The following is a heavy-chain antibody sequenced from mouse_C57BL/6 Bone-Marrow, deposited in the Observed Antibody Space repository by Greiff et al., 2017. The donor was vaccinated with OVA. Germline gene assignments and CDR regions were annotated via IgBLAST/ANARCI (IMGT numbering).Heavy chain of an antibody. CDR2: IYPRDGST. CDR1: GYTFTSYD. D-gene: IGHD4-1*01. CDR3: AREGNWDYFDY. Sequence: VKLMESGPELVKPGASVKLSCKASGYTFTSYDINWVKQRPGQGLEWIGWIYPRDGSTKYNEKFKGKATLTVDTSSSTAYMELQSLTAEDSAVYFCAREGNWDYFDYWGQGTTRTVSS. J-gene: IGHJ2*01. V-gene: IGHV1-85*01.